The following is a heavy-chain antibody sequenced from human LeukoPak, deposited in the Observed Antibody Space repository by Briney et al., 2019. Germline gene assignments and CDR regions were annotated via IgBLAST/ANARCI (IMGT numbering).Heavy chain of an antibody. J-gene: IGHJ4*02. Sequence: KSGGSLRLSCAASGFTFSSYSMNWVRQAPGKGLEWVSSISSSSSYIYYADSVKGRFTISRDNSKNTLFLQMNSLRVEDTAVYYCAKSGLNRFDYWGQGALVTVSS. CDR2: ISSSSSYI. D-gene: IGHD2-15*01. CDR3: AKSGLNRFDY. V-gene: IGHV3-21*04. CDR1: GFTFSSYS.